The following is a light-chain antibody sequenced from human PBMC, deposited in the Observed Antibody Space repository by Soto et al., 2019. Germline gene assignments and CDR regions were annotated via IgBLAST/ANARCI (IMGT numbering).Light chain of an antibody. CDR3: QQYGSSPWT. Sequence: IVLTPSPGTLSLSPGDSAHLSCRASQSVSSSYLAWYQQKPGQAPRPLIYGASSRATGIPDRFSGSGSGTDFTLTISRLEPEDFAVYYCQQYGSSPWTFGQGPKVDIK. V-gene: IGKV3-20*01. CDR1: QSVSSSY. CDR2: GAS. J-gene: IGKJ1*01.